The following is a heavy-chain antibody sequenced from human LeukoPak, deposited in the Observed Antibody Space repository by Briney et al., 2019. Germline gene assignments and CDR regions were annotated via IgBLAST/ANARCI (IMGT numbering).Heavy chain of an antibody. J-gene: IGHJ4*02. CDR1: GFTFSSYA. D-gene: IGHD1-1*01. CDR2: ISYDGSNK. CDR3: ARMGFPIWNDAPFDY. V-gene: IGHV3-30*04. Sequence: GRSLRLSCAASGFTFSSYAMHWVRQAPGKGLEWVAVISYDGSNKYYADSVKGRFTISRDNSKNTLYLQMNSLRGEDTAVYYCARMGFPIWNDAPFDYLGQGGLVTVSS.